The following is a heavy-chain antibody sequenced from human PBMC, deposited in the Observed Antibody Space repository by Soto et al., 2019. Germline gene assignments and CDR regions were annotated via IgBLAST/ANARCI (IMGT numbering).Heavy chain of an antibody. V-gene: IGHV3-33*01. CDR3: ARDGNYDVSGTHQGFDL. CDR1: GFSFSNYG. CDR2: IWYDGSVK. D-gene: IGHD3-10*01. Sequence: QVQLVESGGGVVQPGRSLRLSCAASGFSFSNYGMHWVRQAPGKGLEWLTLIWYDGSVKYYADSVKGRFTISRDDSKNTLYLQMNSLRTEDTAVYHCARDGNYDVSGTHQGFDLWGRGTLITVSS. J-gene: IGHJ2*01.